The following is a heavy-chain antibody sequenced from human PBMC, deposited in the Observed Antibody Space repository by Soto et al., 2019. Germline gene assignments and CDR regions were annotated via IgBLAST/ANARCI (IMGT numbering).Heavy chain of an antibody. V-gene: IGHV3-33*01. CDR1: GFTFSSYG. Sequence: QVQLVESGGGVVQPGRSLRLSCAASGFTFSSYGMHWVRQAPGKGLEWVAVIWYDGSNKYYADSVKGRFTISRDNSKNTLYLQMNSLRAEVTAVYYCARDREEDGDYNSLDYWGQGTLVTVSS. J-gene: IGHJ4*02. CDR3: ARDREEDGDYNSLDY. D-gene: IGHD4-17*01. CDR2: IWYDGSNK.